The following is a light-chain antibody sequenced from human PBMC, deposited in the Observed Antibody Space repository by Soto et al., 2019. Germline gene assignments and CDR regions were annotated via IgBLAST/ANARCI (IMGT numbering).Light chain of an antibody. J-gene: IGKJ3*01. CDR3: QQYGSSPFT. CDR2: AAS. Sequence: EIVLTQSPGTLSLSPGERATLYCRASQSVSSNYLAWYQQKHGQAPRLLIYAASSRSTGIPDRFSGSASGTDFTLTISRLEPEDFAVYYCQQYGSSPFTFGPGTKVYIK. V-gene: IGKV3-20*01. CDR1: QSVSSNY.